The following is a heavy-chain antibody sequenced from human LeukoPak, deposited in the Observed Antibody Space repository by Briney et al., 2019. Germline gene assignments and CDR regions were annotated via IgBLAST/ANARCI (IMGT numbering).Heavy chain of an antibody. CDR2: ISAYNGNT. J-gene: IGHJ4*02. CDR1: GYSFSRYG. V-gene: IGHV1-18*01. Sequence: ASVKVSCKASGYSFSRYGISWVRQAPGQGLEWMGWISAYNGNTNYAQKLQGRVTMTTDTSTSTAYMELRSLRSDDTAVYYCARAAGWVTTAGTPFDYWGQGTLVTVSS. CDR3: ARAAGWVTTAGTPFDY. D-gene: IGHD4-17*01.